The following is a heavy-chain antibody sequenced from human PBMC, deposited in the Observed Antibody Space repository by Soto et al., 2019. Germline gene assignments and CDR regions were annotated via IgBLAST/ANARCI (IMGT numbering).Heavy chain of an antibody. CDR2: MNPNSGNT. Sequence: QVQLVQSGAEVKKPGASVKVSCKASGYTFTSYNINWVRQATGQGLEWMGWMNPNSGNTGYAHKFQGRFTMTRNTAISTAYMELSSLRSEDTAVYYCARVHGDYVDVDYWGPGNLDTVSS. D-gene: IGHD4-17*01. CDR3: ARVHGDYVDVDY. J-gene: IGHJ4*02. CDR1: GYTFTSYN. V-gene: IGHV1-8*01.